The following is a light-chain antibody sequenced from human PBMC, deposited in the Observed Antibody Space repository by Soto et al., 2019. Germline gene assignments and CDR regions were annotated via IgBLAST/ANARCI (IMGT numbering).Light chain of an antibody. J-gene: IGKJ5*01. V-gene: IGKV3-11*01. CDR1: QSVSSY. CDR2: DAS. CDR3: QQHSSWPIT. Sequence: EIVLTQSPATLSLSPGERATLSCRASQSVSSYLAWYQQKACQAPRLLIYDASNWATGIPARFSGSRSGTDFTLTISCLEPEDFAVYYCQQHSSWPITFGQGTRLDIK.